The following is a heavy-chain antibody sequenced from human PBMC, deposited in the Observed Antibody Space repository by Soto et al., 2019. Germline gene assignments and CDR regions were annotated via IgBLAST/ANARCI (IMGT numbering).Heavy chain of an antibody. CDR3: GVVVSKDYYYVMDV. CDR1: GFTFSSYA. CDR2: ISGSGGST. J-gene: IGHJ6*04. V-gene: IGHV3-23*01. Sequence: GGSVRLSCAASGFTFSSYAMSWVRQAPGKGLEWVSAISGSGGSTYYADSVKGRFTTSRDNSKNTLYLQMNSLRAEDTAVYYWGVVVSKDYYYVMDVWGKGTTVTVSS. D-gene: IGHD2-15*01.